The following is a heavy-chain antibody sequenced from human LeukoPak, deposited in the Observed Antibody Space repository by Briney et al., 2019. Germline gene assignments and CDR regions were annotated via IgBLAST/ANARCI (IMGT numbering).Heavy chain of an antibody. J-gene: IGHJ4*02. Sequence: PGGSLRLSCAASGFTFSSPAMSWVRQAPGKGLEWDSSITPSGDGTYYADSVRGRFTISRDNSKNTLYLQMNSLRAEDTAVYYCAKDSPVATRWGQGTLVTVSS. D-gene: IGHD2-15*01. V-gene: IGHV3-23*01. CDR2: ITPSGDGT. CDR3: AKDSPVATR. CDR1: GFTFSSPA.